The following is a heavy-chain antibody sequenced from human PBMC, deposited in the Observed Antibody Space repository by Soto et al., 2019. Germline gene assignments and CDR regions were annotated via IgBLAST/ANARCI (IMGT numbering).Heavy chain of an antibody. J-gene: IGHJ5*02. CDR3: GRSYCRDGVSWNWFDP. V-gene: IGHV4-59*01. CDR2: ISYSGRT. Sequence: QVQLQESGPGLVKPSETLSLTCTVSGGSMSSYYWSWIRQPPGKGLEWIGYISYSGRTKYNSSLKSRVTISVDTAKNQCALKLTSVTAADTAVYYCGRSYCRDGVSWNWFDPWGQGTLVTVPS. CDR1: GGSMSSYY. D-gene: IGHD2-15*01.